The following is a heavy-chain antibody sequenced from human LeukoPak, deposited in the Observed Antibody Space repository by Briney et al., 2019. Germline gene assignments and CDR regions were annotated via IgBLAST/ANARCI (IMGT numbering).Heavy chain of an antibody. V-gene: IGHV4-59*08. D-gene: IGHD1-20*01. J-gene: IGHJ4*02. CDR1: GGSIISSY. CDR3: ARHLTGTTSTVFDY. Sequence: SETLSLTCTVSGGSIISSYWSWIRQPPGKGLDWIGYIHYSGRTNYNPSLKSRVTTSVDTSKNQFSLRLRSVTAADTAVYYCARHLTGTTSTVFDYWGQGTPVTVSS. CDR2: IHYSGRT.